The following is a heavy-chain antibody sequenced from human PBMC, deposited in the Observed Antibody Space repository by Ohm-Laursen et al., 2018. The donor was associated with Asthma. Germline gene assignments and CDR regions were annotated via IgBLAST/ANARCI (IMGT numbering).Heavy chain of an antibody. V-gene: IGHV3-23*01. Sequence: GSLRLSCAASGFTFSSYAMSWVRQAPGKGLEWVSAISGSGGSTYYADSVKGRFTISRDNSKNTLYLQMNSLRAEDTAVYYCAKDTPYCSSTSCHQPQNFDYWGQGTLVTVSS. CDR1: GFTFSSYA. J-gene: IGHJ4*02. CDR2: ISGSGGST. D-gene: IGHD2-2*01. CDR3: AKDTPYCSSTSCHQPQNFDY.